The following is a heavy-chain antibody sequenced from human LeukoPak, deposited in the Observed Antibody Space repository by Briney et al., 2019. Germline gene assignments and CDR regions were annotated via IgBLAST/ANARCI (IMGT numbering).Heavy chain of an antibody. CDR2: ISASGGNT. CDR1: GFTFTRYA. Sequence: GGSLRLSCAASGFTFTRYAMSWVRQAPGKGLEWVSGISASGGNTYYADSVKGRFTISRDNSKNTVYLQMNSLRAEDTALYYCAKGQADSSGYYHETFDIWGQGTMVTVSS. CDR3: AKGQADSSGYYHETFDI. V-gene: IGHV3-23*01. J-gene: IGHJ3*02. D-gene: IGHD3-22*01.